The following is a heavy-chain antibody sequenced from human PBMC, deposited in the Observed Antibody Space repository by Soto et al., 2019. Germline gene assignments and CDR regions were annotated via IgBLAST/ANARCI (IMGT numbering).Heavy chain of an antibody. Sequence: EVQLLESGGGLVQPGGSLRLSCAASGFTFSIYAMSWVRQAPGKGLDWVSVISGSGGSTYYADSVKGRFTISRDNSKNTLYLQMYSLRAEDTAVYYCANSVGGYCSGGSCPIGGWFDPWGQGTLVTVSS. J-gene: IGHJ5*02. CDR2: ISGSGGST. CDR3: ANSVGGYCSGGSCPIGGWFDP. D-gene: IGHD2-15*01. V-gene: IGHV3-23*01. CDR1: GFTFSIYA.